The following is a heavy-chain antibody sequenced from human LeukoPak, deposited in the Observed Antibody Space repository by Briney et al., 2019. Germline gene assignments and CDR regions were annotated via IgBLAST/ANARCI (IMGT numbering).Heavy chain of an antibody. CDR3: ARSYASGSYYFYY. CDR2: IYYSGSI. CDR1: GVSISNYY. Sequence: PSETLSLTCTVSGVSISNYYWSWIRQPPGKGLEWIGYIYYSGSINYNPSLQSRVTISVDTSKNQFSLKLNSVTAADTAVYYCARSYASGSYYFYYWGQGTLVTVSS. V-gene: IGHV4-59*08. J-gene: IGHJ4*02. D-gene: IGHD3-10*01.